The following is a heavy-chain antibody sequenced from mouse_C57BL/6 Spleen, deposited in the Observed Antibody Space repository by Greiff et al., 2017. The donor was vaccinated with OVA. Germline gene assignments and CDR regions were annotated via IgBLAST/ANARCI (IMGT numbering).Heavy chain of an antibody. Sequence: QVQLKESGPELVKPGASVKISCKASGYAFSSSWMNWVKQRPGKGLEWIGRIYPGDGDTNYNGKFKGKATLTADKSSSTAYMQLSSLTSEDSAVYFCAREGAYWYCDVWGTGTTVTVSS. CDR1: GYAFSSSW. J-gene: IGHJ1*03. CDR2: IYPGDGDT. V-gene: IGHV1-82*01. CDR3: AREGAYWYCDV.